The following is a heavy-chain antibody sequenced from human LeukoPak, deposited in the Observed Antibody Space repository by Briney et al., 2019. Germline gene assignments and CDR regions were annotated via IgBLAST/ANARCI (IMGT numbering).Heavy chain of an antibody. V-gene: IGHV1-2*02. CDR1: GYRFTDYQ. D-gene: IGHD4-17*01. CDR3: ARANYGDYWGYFQH. CDR2: INPNSGVT. Sequence: GASVKVSCKASGYRFTDYQTHWVRQAPGQGLEWMGWINPNSGVTNYAQKFQGRVTMTRDTSISTAYMELSRLRSDDTAVYYCARANYGDYWGYFQHWGQGTLVTVSS. J-gene: IGHJ1*01.